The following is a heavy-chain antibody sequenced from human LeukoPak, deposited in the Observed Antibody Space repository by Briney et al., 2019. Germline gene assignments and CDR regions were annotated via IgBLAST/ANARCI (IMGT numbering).Heavy chain of an antibody. CDR1: GFTFSSYW. V-gene: IGHV3-7*01. Sequence: GGSLRLSCTASGFTFSSYWMSWVRQAPGKGLEWVANMNLDGGEKYYVNSVKGRFTISRDSAKNSLFLQMNSLRAEDTAVYYCARDARVVLDYWGLGTLVTVSS. D-gene: IGHD3-3*02. CDR3: ARDARVVLDY. CDR2: MNLDGGEK. J-gene: IGHJ4*02.